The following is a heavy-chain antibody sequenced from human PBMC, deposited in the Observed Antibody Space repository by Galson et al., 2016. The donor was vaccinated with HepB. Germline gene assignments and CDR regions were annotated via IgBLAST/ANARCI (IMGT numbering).Heavy chain of an antibody. D-gene: IGHD1-26*01. CDR2: ISDDGSNK. CDR1: GFSFSSYG. Sequence: SLRLSCAASGFSFSSYGIYWVRQAPGKGLEWVAVISDDGSNKYYADSVKGRFTISRDNSKKKVYLQMNSLRAEDTAVYYCAKDRCGKYACYLDSWGQGTLVTVSS. J-gene: IGHJ4*02. CDR3: AKDRCGKYACYLDS. V-gene: IGHV3-30*18.